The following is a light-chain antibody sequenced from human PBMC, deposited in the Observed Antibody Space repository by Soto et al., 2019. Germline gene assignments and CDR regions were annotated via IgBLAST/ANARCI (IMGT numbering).Light chain of an antibody. Sequence: DIQMTQSPSSLSASVGDRVTISCRASQSIRNYVSWYQQKPGTAPKLLIRAASTLQSGVPSRFSGSGSGTDFTLTIRSLQIEDFAPYFCQQTDSTPQTFGQGTNVEI. V-gene: IGKV1-39*01. CDR1: QSIRNY. CDR3: QQTDSTPQT. CDR2: AAS. J-gene: IGKJ1*01.